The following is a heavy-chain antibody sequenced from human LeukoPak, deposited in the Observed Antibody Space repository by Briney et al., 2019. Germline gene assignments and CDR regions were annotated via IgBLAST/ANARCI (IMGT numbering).Heavy chain of an antibody. D-gene: IGHD3-10*01. Sequence: PGGSLRLSCAASGFTFSSYEMNWVRQAPGKGLEWVSYISSSGSTIYYADSVKGRFTISRDNAKNSLYLQMNSLRAEDTALYYCARSVWFGNPDYWGQGTLVTVSS. CDR3: ARSVWFGNPDY. CDR1: GFTFSSYE. CDR2: ISSSGSTI. J-gene: IGHJ4*02. V-gene: IGHV3-48*03.